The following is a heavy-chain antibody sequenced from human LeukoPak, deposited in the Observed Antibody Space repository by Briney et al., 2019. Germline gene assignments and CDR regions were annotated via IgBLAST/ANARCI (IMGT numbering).Heavy chain of an antibody. D-gene: IGHD3-10*01. CDR3: ARGKLGSFDI. V-gene: IGHV3-33*01. CDR2: LWYDESNK. Sequence: ARSLRVSCAASGFAFSNYDMHWVRQAPGKGLEGVALLWYDESNKYYADSVKGRFTISRDNSKNTLYLQMNSLRVEYTAVCYCARGKLGSFDIWGQGTLVTVSS. CDR1: GFAFSNYD. J-gene: IGHJ3*02.